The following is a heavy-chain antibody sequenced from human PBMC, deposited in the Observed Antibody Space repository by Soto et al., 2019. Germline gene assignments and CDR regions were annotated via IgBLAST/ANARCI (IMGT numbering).Heavy chain of an antibody. D-gene: IGHD1-1*01. CDR2: MNPNIGNT. CDR1: GYTFTSYD. V-gene: IGHV1-8*01. J-gene: IGHJ6*02. CDR3: ARERTGTTSMDV. Sequence: QVQLVQSGAEVKKPGASVKVSCKASGYTFTSYDINWVRQATGQGLEWMGWMNPNIGNTGYAQKFQGRVTMTRNTSISTAYMELSSVRSEDTAVYYCARERTGTTSMDVWGQGTTVTVSS.